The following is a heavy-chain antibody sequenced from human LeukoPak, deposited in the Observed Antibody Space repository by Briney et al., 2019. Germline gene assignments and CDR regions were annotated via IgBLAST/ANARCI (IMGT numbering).Heavy chain of an antibody. Sequence: SETLSLTCSVSGGSISTYYWSWIRQPAGKGLEWIGRFYTSGNSYYNPSLKSRVTMSVDTSKNQFSLQLSSVTAADTAVYYCARLSTVTTSFDYWGQGTLVTVSS. D-gene: IGHD4-17*01. CDR1: GGSISTYY. CDR2: FYTSGNS. V-gene: IGHV4-4*07. CDR3: ARLSTVTTSFDY. J-gene: IGHJ4*02.